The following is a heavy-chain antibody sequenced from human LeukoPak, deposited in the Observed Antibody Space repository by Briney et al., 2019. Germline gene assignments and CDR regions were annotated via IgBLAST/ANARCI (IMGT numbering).Heavy chain of an antibody. D-gene: IGHD3-9*01. J-gene: IGHJ4*02. Sequence: GASVKVSCKASGYTFTSYGISWVRQAPGQGLEWMGWISAYNGNTNYAQKLQGRVTMTTDTSTTTAYMELRSLRSDDTVVYYCARGLRYFDWLFCPFDYWGLGTLVTVSS. CDR1: GYTFTSYG. CDR3: ARGLRYFDWLFCPFDY. CDR2: ISAYNGNT. V-gene: IGHV1-18*01.